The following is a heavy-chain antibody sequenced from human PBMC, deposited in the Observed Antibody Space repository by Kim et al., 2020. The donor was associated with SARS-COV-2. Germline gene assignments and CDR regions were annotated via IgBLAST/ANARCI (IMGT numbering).Heavy chain of an antibody. J-gene: IGHJ4*02. CDR2: ISGSGGST. CDR1: GFTFSSYA. D-gene: IGHD2-15*01. V-gene: IGHV3-23*01. Sequence: GGSLRLSCAASGFTFSSYAMSWVRQAPGKGLEWVSAISGSGGSTYYADSVKGRFTISRDNSKNTLYLQMNSLRAEDTAVYYCAKDIWGYCSGGSCYSFEGSDYWGQGTLVTVSS. CDR3: AKDIWGYCSGGSCYSFEGSDY.